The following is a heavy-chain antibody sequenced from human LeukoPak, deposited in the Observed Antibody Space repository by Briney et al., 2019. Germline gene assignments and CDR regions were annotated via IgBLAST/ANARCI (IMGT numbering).Heavy chain of an antibody. D-gene: IGHD3-10*01. Sequence: ASVTVSCKVSAYSLNELSMHWVRQAPGKGLEWMGGFDREDGEIIYAANFQDRVTMTEDTSTDTAHMELSSLRSEDTAVYYCATMIRGVIVPYFEYWGQGTLVTVSS. CDR1: AYSLNELS. V-gene: IGHV1-24*01. CDR3: ATMIRGVIVPYFEY. J-gene: IGHJ4*02. CDR2: FDREDGEI.